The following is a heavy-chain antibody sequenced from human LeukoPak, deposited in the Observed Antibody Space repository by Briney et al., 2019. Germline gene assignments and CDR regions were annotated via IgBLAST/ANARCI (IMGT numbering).Heavy chain of an antibody. CDR1: GFSFSSYA. Sequence: GGSLGLSCVVSGFSFSSYAMSWVLQAPGKGLEWLSAISGSGGNTYYAESVKGRFTISRDNSKNTLYLQMNSLRAEDTAVYYCAKDSNYGSGSYLGAPDYWGQGTLVTVSS. V-gene: IGHV3-23*01. J-gene: IGHJ4*02. CDR2: ISGSGGNT. CDR3: AKDSNYGSGSYLGAPDY. D-gene: IGHD3-10*01.